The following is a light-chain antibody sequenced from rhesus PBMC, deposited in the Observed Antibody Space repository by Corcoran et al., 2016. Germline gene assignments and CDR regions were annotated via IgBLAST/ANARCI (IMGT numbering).Light chain of an antibody. CDR3: QQHHTTPRT. CDR2: KAS. V-gene: IGKV1-21*01. J-gene: IGKJ1*01. CDR1: QDSGNW. Sequence: DVQMTQSPSSLSASVGDRVTITCRASQDSGNWLAWYQQKPGQAPTLLIYKASTLQSGVPSRFSGSGSGTEFTLTIINLQPEEFATYYCQQHHTTPRTFGQGTKVEIK.